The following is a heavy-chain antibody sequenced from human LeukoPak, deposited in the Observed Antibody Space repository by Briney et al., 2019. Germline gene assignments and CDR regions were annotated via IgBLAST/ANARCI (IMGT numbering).Heavy chain of an antibody. D-gene: IGHD1-7*01. CDR2: VSSDGSID. CDR1: GFTFSNYG. V-gene: IGHV3-30*03. CDR3: AREAMGTTFSAWFDP. J-gene: IGHJ5*02. Sequence: GRSLRLSCAASGFTFSNYGMHWVRQAPGKGLEWLAVVSSDGSIDYYADSVRGRFTVSRDNSKNTMFLQFNTLRPEDTAVYYCAREAMGTTFSAWFDPWGQGTLVTVSS.